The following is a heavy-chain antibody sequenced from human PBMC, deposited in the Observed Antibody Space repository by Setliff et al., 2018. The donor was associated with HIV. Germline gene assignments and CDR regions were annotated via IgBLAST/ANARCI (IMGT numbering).Heavy chain of an antibody. CDR1: GGSIRSHY. V-gene: IGHV4-39*07. CDR3: AQDYYDSGGYYPTEYFQH. CDR2: FYSSGST. J-gene: IGHJ1*01. D-gene: IGHD3-22*01. Sequence: PSETLSLTCTVSGGSIRSHYWSWIRQPPGKGLEWIGSFYSSGSTYYNPSLESRVTISVDTSKNQFSLKLSSVTAADTAVYYCAQDYYDSGGYYPTEYFQHWGQGTLVTVSS.